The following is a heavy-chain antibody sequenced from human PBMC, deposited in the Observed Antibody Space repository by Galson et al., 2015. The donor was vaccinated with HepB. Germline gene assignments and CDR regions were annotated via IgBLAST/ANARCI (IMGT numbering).Heavy chain of an antibody. CDR2: IYYSGST. Sequence: SETLSLTCTVSGGSVSNNNYYWSWIRQPPGKGLEWIGYIYYSGSTNYNPSLKTRVTISVDTSKNQFSLKLSSVTAADTAVFYCAGASSRSSSHPYFDPWGQGTLVTVTP. D-gene: IGHD6-13*01. CDR3: AGASSRSSSHPYFDP. V-gene: IGHV4-61*01. J-gene: IGHJ5*02. CDR1: GGSVSNNNYY.